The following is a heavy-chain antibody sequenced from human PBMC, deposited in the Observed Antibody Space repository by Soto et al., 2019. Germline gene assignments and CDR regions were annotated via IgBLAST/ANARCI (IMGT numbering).Heavy chain of an antibody. CDR2: IYYSGST. D-gene: IGHD2-15*01. Sequence: QVQLQESGPGLVKPSETLSLTCTVSGGSISSYYWSWIRQPPGKGLEWIGYIYYSGSTNYNPSLKSRVTITVSTVQNPVFPEAEPGNRAGKGVVYCAGRVFVGCSCCFDYWGQGTLVTVSS. CDR3: AGRVFVGCSCCFDY. V-gene: IGHV4-59*01. J-gene: IGHJ4*02. CDR1: GGSISSYY.